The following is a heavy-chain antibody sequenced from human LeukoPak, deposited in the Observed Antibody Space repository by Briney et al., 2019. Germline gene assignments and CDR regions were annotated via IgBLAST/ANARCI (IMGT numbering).Heavy chain of an antibody. Sequence: GGSLRLSCAASGFTFSSYAMHWVRQAPGKGLEWVAVISYDGSNKYYADSVKGRFTISRDNSKNTLYLQMNSLRAEDTAVYYCAKDRSAFDIWGQGTMVTVSS. CDR1: GFTFSSYA. CDR2: ISYDGSNK. J-gene: IGHJ3*02. CDR3: AKDRSAFDI. V-gene: IGHV3-30*04.